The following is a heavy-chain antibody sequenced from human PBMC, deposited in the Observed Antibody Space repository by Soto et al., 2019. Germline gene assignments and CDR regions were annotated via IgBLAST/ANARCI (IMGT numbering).Heavy chain of an antibody. CDR3: ARREITMVRAFNWFDP. J-gene: IGHJ5*02. CDR2: IYYSGST. D-gene: IGHD3-10*01. Sequence: SETLSVTCTVSGGSIRSYYWSWIRQPPGKGLEWIGCIYYSGSTNYNPSLKSRVTISVDTSKNQFSLKLTSVTAADTAVYYCARREITMVRAFNWFDPWGQGTLVTVSS. CDR1: GGSIRSYY. V-gene: IGHV4-59*08.